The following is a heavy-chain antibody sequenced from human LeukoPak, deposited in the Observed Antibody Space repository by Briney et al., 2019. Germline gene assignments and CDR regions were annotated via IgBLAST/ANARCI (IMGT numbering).Heavy chain of an antibody. J-gene: IGHJ4*02. D-gene: IGHD1/OR15-1a*01. V-gene: IGHV3-33*01. Sequence: GGSLRLSCVASGFTFSSHGMHWIRQAPGKGLEWVAVIWYDGSDKYYADSVKGRFIISRDNSKNTLDLQMNSLRAEDTAVYYCARWGNNKILDYWGQGTLVTVSP. CDR1: GFTFSSHG. CDR3: ARWGNNKILDY. CDR2: IWYDGSDK.